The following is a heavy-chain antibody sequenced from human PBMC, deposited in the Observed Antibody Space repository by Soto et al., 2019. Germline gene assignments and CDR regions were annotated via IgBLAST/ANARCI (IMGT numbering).Heavy chain of an antibody. CDR1: GGSISSRSYF. J-gene: IGHJ6*02. CDR3: ARKQAAAGYYYYGMDV. D-gene: IGHD6-13*01. V-gene: IGHV4-39*01. CDR2: ISYSGST. Sequence: PSETLSLTCTVSGGSISSRSYFWGWIRQPPGKGLEWIGSISYSGSTYYNPSLKSRVTISVDTSKNQFSLKLSSVTAADTAVYYCARKQAAAGYYYYGMDVWGQGTTVT.